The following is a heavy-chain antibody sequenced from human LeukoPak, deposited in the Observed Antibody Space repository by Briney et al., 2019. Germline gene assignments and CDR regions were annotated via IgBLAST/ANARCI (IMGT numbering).Heavy chain of an antibody. CDR2: IVVGSGNT. V-gene: IGHV1-58*02. CDR3: AAGRYFDLVDY. Sequence: SVKVSCKASGFTFSSSAMQWVRQARGQRLGWMGWIVVGSGNTNYAQKFQERVTITRDMSTSTAYMELSSLRSEDTAVYYCAAGRYFDLVDYWGQGTLVTVSS. D-gene: IGHD3-9*01. CDR1: GFTFSSSA. J-gene: IGHJ4*02.